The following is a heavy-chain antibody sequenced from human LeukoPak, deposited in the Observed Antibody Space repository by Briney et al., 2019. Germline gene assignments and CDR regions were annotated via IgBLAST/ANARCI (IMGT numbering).Heavy chain of an antibody. J-gene: IGHJ3*02. CDR1: GFTFDDYA. CDR2: ISWNSGSI. V-gene: IGHV3-9*01. D-gene: IGHD7-27*01. CDR3: AKVITGDLDAFDI. Sequence: PRGSLRLSCAASGFTFDDYAMHWVRQAPGKGLEWVSGISWNSGSIGYADSVKGRFTISRDNAKNSLYLQMNSLRAEDTALYYCAKVITGDLDAFDIWGQGTMVTVSS.